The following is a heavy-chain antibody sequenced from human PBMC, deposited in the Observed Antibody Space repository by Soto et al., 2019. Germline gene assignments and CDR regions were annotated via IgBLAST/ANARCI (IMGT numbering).Heavy chain of an antibody. CDR1: GYTFTSYG. CDR2: ISAYNGNT. V-gene: IGHV1-18*04. CDR3: AREPSRAARLDY. D-gene: IGHD6-6*01. J-gene: IGHJ4*02. Sequence: ALVNISCKASGYTFTSYGISWVRQAPGQGLEWMGWISAYNGNTNYAQKLQGRVTMTTDTSTSTAYMELRSLRSDDTAVYYCAREPSRAARLDYWGQGTLFTVSS.